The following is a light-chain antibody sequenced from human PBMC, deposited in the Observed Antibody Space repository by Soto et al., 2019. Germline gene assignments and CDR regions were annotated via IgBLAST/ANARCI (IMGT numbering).Light chain of an antibody. CDR3: SSYAGSSNVV. CDR1: SSDVGGYNY. J-gene: IGLJ2*01. CDR2: EVT. V-gene: IGLV2-8*01. Sequence: QSVLTQPAPVSGSPGQSITISCTGTSSDVGGYNYVSWYQQHPGKAPKLMIYEVTKRPSGVPDRFSGSKSGNTASLTVSGLQAEDEADYYCSSYAGSSNVVFGGGTKVTVL.